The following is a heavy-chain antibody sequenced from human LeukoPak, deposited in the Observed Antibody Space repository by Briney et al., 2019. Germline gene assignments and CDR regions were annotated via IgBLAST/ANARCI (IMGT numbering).Heavy chain of an antibody. Sequence: PGRSLRLSCAASGFTFSSYSMTWVRQAPGKGLEWVSSISSSSSYIYYADSVKGRFTISRDNAKNSLYLQMNSLRAEDTAVYYCAREANSYDSSEVFDYWGQGTLVTVSS. CDR1: GFTFSSYS. D-gene: IGHD3-22*01. V-gene: IGHV3-21*01. CDR3: AREANSYDSSEVFDY. CDR2: ISSSSSYI. J-gene: IGHJ4*02.